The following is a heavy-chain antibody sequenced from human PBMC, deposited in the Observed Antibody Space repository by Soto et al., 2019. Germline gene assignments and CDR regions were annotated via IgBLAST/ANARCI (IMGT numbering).Heavy chain of an antibody. CDR3: ARTRSSASASDI. Sequence: SETLSLTCAVSGGSISSGGYSWSWIRQPPGKGLEWIGYIYNSGTTYYSPSLKSRVTILVDTSENQFSLNLRSVTAADTAVYYCARTRSSASASDIWGQGTMVTVSS. CDR2: IYNSGTT. J-gene: IGHJ3*02. CDR1: GGSISSGGYS. D-gene: IGHD3-22*01. V-gene: IGHV4-30-2*01.